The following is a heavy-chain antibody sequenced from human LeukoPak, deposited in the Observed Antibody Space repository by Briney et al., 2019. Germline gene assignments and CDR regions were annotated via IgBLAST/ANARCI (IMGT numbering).Heavy chain of an antibody. CDR3: ARAGLGYDAFDI. J-gene: IGHJ3*02. D-gene: IGHD3-16*01. CDR2: ISWNSGSI. CDR1: GFTFDDYA. Sequence: GGSLRLSCAASGFTFDDYAMHWVRQAPGKGLEWVSGISWNSGSIGYADSVKGRFTISRDNAKNSLYLQMNSLRAEDTALYYCARAGLGYDAFDIWGQGTMVTVSS. V-gene: IGHV3-9*01.